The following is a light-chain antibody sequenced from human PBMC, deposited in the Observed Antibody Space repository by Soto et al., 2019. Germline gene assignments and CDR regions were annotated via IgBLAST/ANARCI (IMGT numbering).Light chain of an antibody. CDR3: GTWDSSLSAVV. J-gene: IGLJ2*01. CDR2: DNN. Sequence: QSVLTQPPSVSAAPGQTVTISCSGSSSNIGNNYVSWYQHLPGTAPKLLIYDNNKRPSGIPDRFSGSKSGTSATLGITGLQTGDEADYYCGTWDSSLSAVVFGGGTKVTVL. CDR1: SSNIGNNY. V-gene: IGLV1-51*01.